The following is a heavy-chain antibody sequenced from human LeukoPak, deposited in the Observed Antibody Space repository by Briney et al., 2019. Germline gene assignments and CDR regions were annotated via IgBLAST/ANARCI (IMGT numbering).Heavy chain of an antibody. D-gene: IGHD6-13*01. CDR1: GLTFSSYW. CDR3: AKTRPLDSSSWSHGDY. J-gene: IGHJ4*02. V-gene: IGHV3-23*01. CDR2: ISGSGDST. Sequence: GPLRLSCAASGLTFSSYWMSWVRQAPGKGLEWVSAISGSGDSTYYGDSVKGRFTISRDNSKNTLYLQMNSLRAEDTAVYYCAKTRPLDSSSWSHGDYWGQGTLVTVSS.